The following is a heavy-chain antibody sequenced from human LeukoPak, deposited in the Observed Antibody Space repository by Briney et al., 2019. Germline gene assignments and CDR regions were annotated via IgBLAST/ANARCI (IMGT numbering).Heavy chain of an antibody. D-gene: IGHD3-10*01. CDR2: ISWNSGSI. V-gene: IGHV3-9*01. CDR3: AKDMSSGSYEFSWFDP. J-gene: IGHJ5*02. CDR1: GFTFDDYA. Sequence: GGSLRLSCAASGFTFDDYAMHWVRQAPRKGLEWVSGISWNSGSIGYADSVKGRFTISRDNAKNSLYLQMNSLRAEDTALYYCAKDMSSGSYEFSWFDPWGQGTLVTVSS.